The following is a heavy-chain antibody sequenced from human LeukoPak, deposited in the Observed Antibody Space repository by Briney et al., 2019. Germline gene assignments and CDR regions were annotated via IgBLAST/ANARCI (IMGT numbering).Heavy chain of an antibody. Sequence: ERSLRLSCAASGFTFSSYAMHWVRQAPGKGLEWVAVISYNGKNKYYADSVKGRFTISRDNPKNTLYLQMNSLRAEDTAVYYCARAGRGDYVRAFDIWGQGTIVTVSS. CDR2: ISYNGKNK. CDR3: ARAGRGDYVRAFDI. CDR1: GFTFSSYA. J-gene: IGHJ3*02. D-gene: IGHD4-17*01. V-gene: IGHV3-30*04.